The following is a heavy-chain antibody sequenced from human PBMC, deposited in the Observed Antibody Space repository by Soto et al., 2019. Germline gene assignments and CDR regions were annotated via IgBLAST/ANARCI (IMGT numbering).Heavy chain of an antibody. CDR2: ISGSGGST. V-gene: IGHV3-23*01. CDR1: GFTFSSYA. D-gene: IGHD4-4*01. CDR3: AKVRTVTTHYYYYYGMDV. J-gene: IGHJ6*02. Sequence: AGGSLRLSCAASGFTFSSYAMSWVRQAPGKGLEWVSAISGSGGSTYYADSVKGRFTISRDNSKNTLYLQMNSLRAEDTAVYYCAKVRTVTTHYYYYYGMDVWGQGTTVTVSS.